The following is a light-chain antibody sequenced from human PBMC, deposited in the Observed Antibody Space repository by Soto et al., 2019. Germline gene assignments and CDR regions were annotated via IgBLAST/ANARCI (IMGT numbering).Light chain of an antibody. Sequence: EIVLTQSPGTLSLSPGEIATLSCRASQNISSTYVAWYQQKPGQAPRLLIYGASSRATGIPDRFSGSGSGKDFTLTISSLEPDDFAVYYCQQYGSTCGQGTKVDIK. CDR3: QQYGST. V-gene: IGKV3-20*01. CDR1: QNISSTY. J-gene: IGKJ1*01. CDR2: GAS.